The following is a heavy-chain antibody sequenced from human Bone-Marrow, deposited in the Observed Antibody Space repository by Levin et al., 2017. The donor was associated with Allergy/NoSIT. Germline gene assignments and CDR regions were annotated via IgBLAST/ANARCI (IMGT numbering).Heavy chain of an antibody. CDR1: GDSISSSNW. D-gene: IGHD3-9*01. Sequence: AGGSLRLSCAVSGDSISSSNWWSWVRQPPGGGLEWIGEVSHSGSTRYNPSLKSRVTISLDKSKNQFSLNLRSVTAADNAVYYCARDQEYYNFLTGFLNHYYYYMDVWGKGTTVTVS. CDR3: ARDQEYYNFLTGFLNHYYYYMDV. J-gene: IGHJ6*03. V-gene: IGHV4-4*02. CDR2: VSHSGST.